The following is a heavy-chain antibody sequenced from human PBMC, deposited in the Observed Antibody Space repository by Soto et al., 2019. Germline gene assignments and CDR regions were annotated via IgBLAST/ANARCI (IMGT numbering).Heavy chain of an antibody. J-gene: IGHJ4*02. Sequence: LPWTFFGRAISSIPCFLGRRGEPPGKGLEWTGNIYYSGATNYNPSLRSRVTISEDTSKNQFSLKLSSVTAADTAVYYCARHSGAVAGILDYWGQGTLVTVSS. CDR2: IYYSGAT. V-gene: IGHV4-39*01. CDR3: ARHSGAVAGILDY. CDR1: GRAISSIPCF. D-gene: IGHD6-19*01.